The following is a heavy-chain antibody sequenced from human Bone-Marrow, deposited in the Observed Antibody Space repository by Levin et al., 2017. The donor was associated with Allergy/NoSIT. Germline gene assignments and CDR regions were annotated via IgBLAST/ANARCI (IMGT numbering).Heavy chain of an antibody. CDR2: VYYSGST. Sequence: SETLSLTCTVSGGSVSSGTYYWSWIRQPPGKGLEWIGYVYYSGSTKYNPSLKSRVTISIDTSKNQFSLKLNSVTAAHTAVYYCARDHNYLKGIDIWGQGTMVAVYS. V-gene: IGHV4-61*01. CDR1: GGSVSSGTYY. CDR3: ARDHNYLKGIDI. J-gene: IGHJ3*02. D-gene: IGHD4-11*01.